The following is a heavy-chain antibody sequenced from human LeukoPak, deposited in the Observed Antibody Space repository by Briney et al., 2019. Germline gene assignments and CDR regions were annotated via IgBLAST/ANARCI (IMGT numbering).Heavy chain of an antibody. CDR3: AKDILRWAFDV. Sequence: PGGSLRLSCVASGFTLSNNAMAWVRQAPGKGLEWVSALGGSDDRTDYADSVQGRFTISRDNSKNTLYLQMNSLRAEDTAVYYCAKDILRWAFDVWGQGTMVTVP. CDR1: GFTLSNNA. D-gene: IGHD4-23*01. CDR2: LGGSDDRT. V-gene: IGHV3-23*01. J-gene: IGHJ3*01.